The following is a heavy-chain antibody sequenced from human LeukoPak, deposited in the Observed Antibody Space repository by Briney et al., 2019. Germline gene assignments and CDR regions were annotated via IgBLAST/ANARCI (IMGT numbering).Heavy chain of an antibody. CDR2: INPSGGST. CDR3: ASDLLIVGATTIDY. Sequence: GASVKVSCKASGYTFTSYYMHWVRQAPGQGLEWMGIINPSGGSTSYAQKLQGRVTMTTDTSTSTAYMELRSLRSDDTAVYYCASDLLIVGATTIDYWGQGTLVTVSS. V-gene: IGHV1-46*01. J-gene: IGHJ4*02. D-gene: IGHD1-26*01. CDR1: GYTFTSYY.